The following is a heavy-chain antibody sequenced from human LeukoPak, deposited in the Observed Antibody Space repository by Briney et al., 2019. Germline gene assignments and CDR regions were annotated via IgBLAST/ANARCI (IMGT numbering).Heavy chain of an antibody. J-gene: IGHJ3*02. CDR1: GGSISSGDYY. D-gene: IGHD6-13*01. Sequence: SETLSLTCTVSGGSISSGDYYWSWIRQPPGKGLEWIGYIYYSGSTYYNPSLKSRVTISVDTSKNQFSLKLSSVTAADTAVYYCARDLVAAAGTAGAFDIWGQGTMVTVSS. CDR2: IYYSGST. V-gene: IGHV4-30-4*01. CDR3: ARDLVAAAGTAGAFDI.